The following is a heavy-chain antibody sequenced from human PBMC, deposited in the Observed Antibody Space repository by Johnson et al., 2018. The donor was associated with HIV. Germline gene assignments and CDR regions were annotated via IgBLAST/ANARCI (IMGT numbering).Heavy chain of an antibody. D-gene: IGHD7-27*01. CDR2: IWYDGSNK. V-gene: IGHV3-33*01. J-gene: IGHJ3*02. CDR3: ARGGDDAFDI. Sequence: QVQLVESGGGVVQPGRSLRLSCAASGFSFRNYGMHWVRQAPGKGLEWVSLIWYDGSNKYYADSVKGRFTISRDNSKNTLYLQMNSLRAEDTAVYYCARGGDDAFDIWGQGTMVTVSS. CDR1: GFSFRNYG.